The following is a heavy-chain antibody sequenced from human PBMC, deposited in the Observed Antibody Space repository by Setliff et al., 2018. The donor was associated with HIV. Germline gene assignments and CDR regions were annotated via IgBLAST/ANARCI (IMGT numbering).Heavy chain of an antibody. D-gene: IGHD6-6*01. J-gene: IGHJ5*02. CDR3: ARQKASEYSSSFWFDP. V-gene: IGHV1-69*13. CDR1: GGTLSTSA. CDR2: FIPMFGIT. Sequence: SVKVSCKASGGTLSTSAIGWLRQAPGQGLEWMGGFIPMFGITQYAPKVQGSVTITADESTSTVHMELNSLRSEDTAVYYFARQKASEYSSSFWFDPWGQGTLVTVSS.